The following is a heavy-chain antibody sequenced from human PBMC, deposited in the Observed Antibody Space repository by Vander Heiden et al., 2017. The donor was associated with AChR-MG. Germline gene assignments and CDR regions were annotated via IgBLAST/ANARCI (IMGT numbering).Heavy chain of an antibody. V-gene: IGHV3-9*01. CDR3: AKDYFGGSPYSSGGDFDY. J-gene: IGHJ4*02. Sequence: EVQLVESGGGLVQPGRSLRLSCAASGFTFDDYAMHWVRQAPGKGLEWVSGISWNSGSIGYADSVKGRFTISRDNAKNSLYLQMNSLRAEDTALYYCAKDYFGGSPYSSGGDFDYWGQGTLVTVSS. CDR2: ISWNSGSI. CDR1: GFTFDDYA. D-gene: IGHD6-19*01.